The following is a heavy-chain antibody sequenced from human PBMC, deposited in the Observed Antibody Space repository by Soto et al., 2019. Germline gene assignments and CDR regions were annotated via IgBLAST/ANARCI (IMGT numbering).Heavy chain of an antibody. J-gene: IGHJ5*02. CDR2: INPDNGNT. Sequence: ASVKVSCKASGYTFTNFGINWVRQAPGQGLEWMGWINPDNGNTEYAQKVQGRVTLSTDTSTRTAYMEVRSLRSDDTAVYYCARDPRYCSGDTCNNWFDPWGQGTLVTVS. CDR1: GYTFTNFG. V-gene: IGHV1-18*01. D-gene: IGHD2-15*01. CDR3: ARDPRYCSGDTCNNWFDP.